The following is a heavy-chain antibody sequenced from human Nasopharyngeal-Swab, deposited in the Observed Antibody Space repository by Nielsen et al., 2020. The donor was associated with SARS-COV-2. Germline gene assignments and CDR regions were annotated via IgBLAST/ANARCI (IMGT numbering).Heavy chain of an antibody. CDR3: ARGGGSSGYYAPADY. D-gene: IGHD3-22*01. CDR1: GGSISSSSYY. Sequence: SETLSLTCTVSGGSISSSSYYWGWTRQPPGKGLEWIGSIYYSGSTYYNPSLKSRVTISVDTSKNQFSLKLSSVTAADTAVYYCARGGGSSGYYAPADYWGQGTLVTVSS. J-gene: IGHJ4*02. V-gene: IGHV4-39*07. CDR2: IYYSGST.